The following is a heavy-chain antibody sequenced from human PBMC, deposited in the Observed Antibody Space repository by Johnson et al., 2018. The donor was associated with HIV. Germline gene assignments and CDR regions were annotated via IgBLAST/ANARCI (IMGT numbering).Heavy chain of an antibody. CDR1: GFTFSDYY. D-gene: IGHD3-9*01. Sequence: QVQLVESGGGLVKPGGSLRLSCAASGFTFSDYYMSWIRQAPGKGLEWVSYISSSGTTIFYTDSVKGRFAISRDTAKKSLFLRMDSLRAEDTAVYYCARDTLSHFDRLTGYRPDDAFDIWGQGTMVTVSS. CDR2: ISSSGTTI. V-gene: IGHV3-11*04. J-gene: IGHJ3*02. CDR3: ARDTLSHFDRLTGYRPDDAFDI.